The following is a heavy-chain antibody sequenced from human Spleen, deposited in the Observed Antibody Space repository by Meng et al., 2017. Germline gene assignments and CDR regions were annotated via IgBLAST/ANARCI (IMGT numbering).Heavy chain of an antibody. CDR1: GFTFSSYG. CDR2: IWYDGSNK. CDR3: ARDHCGGGSCYLIDY. V-gene: IGHV3-33*01. D-gene: IGHD2-15*01. Sequence: GGSLRLSCAASGFTFSSYGMYWVRQAPGKGLEWVALIWYDGSNKYYPDSVKGRFTISRDNSKNMLYLQMNSLRAEDTAVYYCARDHCGGGSCYLIDYWGQGTLVTVSS. J-gene: IGHJ4*02.